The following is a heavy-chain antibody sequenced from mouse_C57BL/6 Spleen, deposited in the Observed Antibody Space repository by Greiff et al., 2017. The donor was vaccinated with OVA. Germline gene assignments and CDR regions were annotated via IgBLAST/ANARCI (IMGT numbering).Heavy chain of an antibody. V-gene: IGHV5-17*01. CDR2: ISSGSSTI. Sequence: EVHLVESGGGLVKPGGSLKLSCAASGFTFSDYGMHWVRQAPEKGLEWVAYISSGSSTIYYADTVKGRFTISRDNAKNTLFLQMTSLRSEDTAMYYCARGRGRAWFAYWGQGTLVTVSA. CDR1: GFTFSDYG. CDR3: ARGRGRAWFAY. J-gene: IGHJ3*01.